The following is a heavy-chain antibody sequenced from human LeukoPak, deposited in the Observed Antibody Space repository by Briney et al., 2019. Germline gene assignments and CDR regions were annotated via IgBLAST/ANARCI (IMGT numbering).Heavy chain of an antibody. CDR3: ASDVDTAMALAY. V-gene: IGHV3-30-3*01. J-gene: IGHJ4*02. CDR2: ISYDGSNK. CDR1: GFTFSSYA. Sequence: PGGSLRLSCAASGFTFSSYAMNWVRQAPGKGLEWVAVISYDGSNKYYADSVKGRFTISRDNSKNTLYLQMNSLRAEDTAVYYCASDVDTAMALAYWGQGTLVTVSS. D-gene: IGHD5-18*01.